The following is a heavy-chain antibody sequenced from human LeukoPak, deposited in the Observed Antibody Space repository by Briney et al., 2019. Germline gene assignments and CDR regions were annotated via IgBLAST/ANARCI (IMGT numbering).Heavy chain of an antibody. CDR2: ISYDGSNE. CDR1: GFTFNSYG. D-gene: IGHD3-10*01. J-gene: IGHJ6*02. V-gene: IGHV3-30*03. Sequence: GRSLRLSCAASGFTFNSYGMHWVRQAPGKGLEWVAVISYDGSNEYYADSVKGRFTISRDNSKNTLYLQMNSLRAEDTAVYYSVGELLTYYGMDVWGQGTTVTVSS. CDR3: VGELLTYYGMDV.